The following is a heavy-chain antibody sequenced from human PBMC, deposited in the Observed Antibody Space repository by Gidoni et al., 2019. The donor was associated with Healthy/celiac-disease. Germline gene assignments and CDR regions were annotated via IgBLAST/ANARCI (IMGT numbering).Heavy chain of an antibody. CDR2: IYYSGST. CDR1: GGSISSYY. Sequence: QVQLQESGPGLVKPSETLSLTCTVSGGSISSYYWSWIRQPPGKGLEWIGYIYYSGSTNYNPSLKSRVTISVDTSKNQFSLKLSSVTAADTAVYYCARDGSAAAAGTPYYYYGMDVWGQGTTVTVSS. V-gene: IGHV4-59*01. CDR3: ARDGSAAAAGTPYYYYGMDV. D-gene: IGHD6-13*01. J-gene: IGHJ6*02.